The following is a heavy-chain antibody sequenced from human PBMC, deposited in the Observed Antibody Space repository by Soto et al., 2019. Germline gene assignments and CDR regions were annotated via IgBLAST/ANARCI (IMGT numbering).Heavy chain of an antibody. CDR3: ARGAPSWGGDAYFDY. Sequence: QVQLVQSGAEVKKPGASVKVSCKASGYTFTSYGISWVRQAPGQGLERMGWISAYNGNTNYAQKLQGRVTMTTDTSASTAYMELRILRSDDTAVYYCARGAPSWGGDAYFDYWGQGTLVTVCS. D-gene: IGHD3-16*01. CDR2: ISAYNGNT. CDR1: GYTFTSYG. V-gene: IGHV1-18*01. J-gene: IGHJ4*02.